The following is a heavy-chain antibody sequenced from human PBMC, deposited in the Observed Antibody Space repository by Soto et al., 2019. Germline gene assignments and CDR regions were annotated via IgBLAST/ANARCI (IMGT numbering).Heavy chain of an antibody. CDR1: GFTFSSYE. V-gene: IGHV3-48*03. CDR2: ISSSGSTI. CDR3: ARSGWYVGWFDP. Sequence: GGSLRLSCAASGFTFSSYEMNWVRQAPGKGLEWVSYISSSGSTIYYADSVKGRVTISRDNAKNSLYLQMNSLRAEDTAVYYCARSGWYVGWFDPWGQGTLVTV. D-gene: IGHD6-19*01. J-gene: IGHJ5*02.